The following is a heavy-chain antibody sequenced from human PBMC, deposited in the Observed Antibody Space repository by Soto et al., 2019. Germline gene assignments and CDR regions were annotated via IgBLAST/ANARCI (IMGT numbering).Heavy chain of an antibody. CDR1: GYTFTSYA. CDR3: AREINDYGVVHKIDY. V-gene: IGHV1-3*01. D-gene: IGHD4-17*01. Sequence: QVQLVQSGAEVKKPGASVKVSCKASGYTFTSYAMHWVRQAPGQRLEWMGWINAGNGNTKYSQKFQGRVTITRDTSASTAYMELSSLRSEDTAVYYCAREINDYGVVHKIDYWGQGTLVTVSS. J-gene: IGHJ4*02. CDR2: INAGNGNT.